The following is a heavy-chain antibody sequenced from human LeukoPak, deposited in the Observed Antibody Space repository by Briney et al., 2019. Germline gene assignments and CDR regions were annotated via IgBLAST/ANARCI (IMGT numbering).Heavy chain of an antibody. Sequence: GASVKVSCKTSGYSVTGYGFSWVRQAPGQGLEWMGWISAYNGNTNYAQKLQGRVTMTTDTSTSTAYMELRSLRSDDTAVYYCARGWSRDGYNRGGDYWGQGTLVTVSS. CDR2: ISAYNGNT. D-gene: IGHD5-24*01. CDR3: ARGWSRDGYNRGGDY. V-gene: IGHV1-18*01. J-gene: IGHJ4*02. CDR1: GYSVTGYG.